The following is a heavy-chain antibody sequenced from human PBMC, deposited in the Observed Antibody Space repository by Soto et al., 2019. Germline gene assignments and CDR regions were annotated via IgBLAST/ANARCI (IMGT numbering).Heavy chain of an antibody. CDR3: ARVPEGDAFDI. CDR2: ISTTSSNYT. J-gene: IGHJ3*02. Sequence: QVQLVESGGGLVKPGGSLRLSCAASGFPFSDYYMSWVRKAPGKGLEWVSYISTTSSNYTNYADFVKGRFTTSRDNAKNSLFLQMHSLGAEDTAVYYCARVPEGDAFDIWGRGTMVTVSS. CDR1: GFPFSDYY. V-gene: IGHV3-11*05.